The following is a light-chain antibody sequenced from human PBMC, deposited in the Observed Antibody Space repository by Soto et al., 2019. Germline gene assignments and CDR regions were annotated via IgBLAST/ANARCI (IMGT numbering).Light chain of an antibody. CDR1: QSISSW. V-gene: IGKV1-5*03. Sequence: DIQMTQSPSTLSASVGDRVTITCRASQSISSWLAWYQQKPSKAPKLLIYKASSLESGVPSRFSGSGSGTEFTHTISSLQTDDFATDYCQQYNSYAYNFGQGTKLEIK. CDR2: KAS. J-gene: IGKJ2*01. CDR3: QQYNSYAYN.